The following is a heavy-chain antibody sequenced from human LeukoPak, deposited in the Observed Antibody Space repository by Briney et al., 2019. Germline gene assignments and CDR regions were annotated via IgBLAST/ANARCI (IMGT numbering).Heavy chain of an antibody. CDR2: INPNSGDT. V-gene: IGHV1-2*02. J-gene: IGHJ6*03. D-gene: IGHD1-1*01. CDR3: ARADDFHYYMDV. CDR1: GYFFTGYY. Sequence: ASVKVSCKASGYFFTGYYTHWVRQAPGQGLEWMGWINPNSGDTDYEQKFQGRVTLTRDTSITTAYMEVTSLRSDDTAVYYCARADDFHYYMDVWGKGTTVTVSS.